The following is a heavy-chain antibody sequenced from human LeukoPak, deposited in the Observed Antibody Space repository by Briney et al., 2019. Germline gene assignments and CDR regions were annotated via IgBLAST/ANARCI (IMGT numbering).Heavy chain of an antibody. CDR3: ARVGSSGWYVPNPDFDY. CDR1: GFTFSSYE. D-gene: IGHD6-19*01. CDR2: ISSSGSTI. V-gene: IGHV3-48*03. Sequence: GGSPRLSCAASGFTFSSYEMNWVRQAPGKGLEWVSYISSSGSTIYYADSVKGRFTISRDNAKNSLYLQMNSLRAEDTAVYYCARVGSSGWYVPNPDFDYWGQGTLVTVSS. J-gene: IGHJ4*02.